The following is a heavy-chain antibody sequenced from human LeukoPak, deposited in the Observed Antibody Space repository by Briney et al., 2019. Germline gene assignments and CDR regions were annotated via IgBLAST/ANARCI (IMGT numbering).Heavy chain of an antibody. CDR3: AKDSWSRNGIYDAFDI. J-gene: IGHJ3*02. V-gene: IGHV3-23*01. Sequence: GGSLRLSCAASGFTFSSYAMSWVRQAPGKGLEWVSAISGSGGSTYYADSVKGRFTISRDNSKNTLSLQMNNLRPEDTAVYYCAKDSWSRNGIYDAFDIWGQGTMVTVSS. CDR1: GFTFSSYA. D-gene: IGHD2-8*01. CDR2: ISGSGGST.